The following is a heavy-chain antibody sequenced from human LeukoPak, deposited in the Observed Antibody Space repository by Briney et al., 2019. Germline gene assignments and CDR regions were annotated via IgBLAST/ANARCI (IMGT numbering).Heavy chain of an antibody. Sequence: SETLSLTCTVSGGSISSYYWSWIRQPPGKGLEWIAYRFYTGSTNYHPSLKSRVTISIDTSKNQFSLNLSSVTAADTAVYYCARLNADIVATIFDYWGQGIMVTVSS. CDR2: RFYTGST. D-gene: IGHD5-12*01. CDR3: ARLNADIVATIFDY. J-gene: IGHJ4*02. V-gene: IGHV4-59*08. CDR1: GGSISSYY.